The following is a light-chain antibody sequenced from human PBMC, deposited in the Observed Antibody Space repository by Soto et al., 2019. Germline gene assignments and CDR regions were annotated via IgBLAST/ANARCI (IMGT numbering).Light chain of an antibody. J-gene: IGLJ2*01. Sequence: QSVLTQPPPASGTPGQRVTISCSGSNSNIGRNAVNWYQQLPGTAPKLLIYSSNQRPSGVPDRFSGSESGTSASLAISGLQSEDEADYYCGAWDDSLNGPVFGGGTKLTVL. V-gene: IGLV1-44*01. CDR3: GAWDDSLNGPV. CDR2: SSN. CDR1: NSNIGRNA.